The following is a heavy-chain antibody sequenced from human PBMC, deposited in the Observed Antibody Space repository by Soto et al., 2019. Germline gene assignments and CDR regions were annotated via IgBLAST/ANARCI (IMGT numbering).Heavy chain of an antibody. J-gene: IGHJ4*02. D-gene: IGHD1-1*01. CDR1: GDSVSRADSY. V-gene: IGHV4-61*08. CDR2: ICCSGNT. Sequence: SETLSLTCTVSGDSVSRADSYWSWIRQPPGKGLEWIGYICCSGNTEYNHSLRGRVIISVDTSKNLLSLKLSTLTAADTAVYFCARGMDNNKVGWWGQGTLVTVS. CDR3: ARGMDNNKVGW.